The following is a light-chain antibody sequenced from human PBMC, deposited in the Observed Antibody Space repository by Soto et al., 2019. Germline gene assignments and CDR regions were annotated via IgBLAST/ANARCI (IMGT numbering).Light chain of an antibody. CDR2: EIN. J-gene: IGLJ1*01. CDR3: SSFAGSNDFPYV. CDR1: SSNIGAGYD. V-gene: IGLV1-40*01. Sequence: QSVLAQPPSVSGAPGQRVTISCTGSSSNIGAGYDVHWYQQHPGKAPKLMIYEINKRPSGVPDRFSGSKSGNTASLTVSGLQAEDEADYYCSSFAGSNDFPYVFGTGTKV.